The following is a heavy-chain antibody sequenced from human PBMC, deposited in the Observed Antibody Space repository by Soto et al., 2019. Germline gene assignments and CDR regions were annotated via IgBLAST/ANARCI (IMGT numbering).Heavy chain of an antibody. Sequence: SETLSLTCAVYCGSFSGYYWTWVRQPPGKGLEWIGDINHSGSANYNSSLKSRVTISVDTSKNQLSLNLRSVTAADTAVYYCAREEVPQWFTRGYYGMDVWGQGTTVTVSS. CDR1: CGSFSGYY. V-gene: IGHV4-34*01. J-gene: IGHJ6*02. D-gene: IGHD2-2*01. CDR3: AREEVPQWFTRGYYGMDV. CDR2: INHSGSA.